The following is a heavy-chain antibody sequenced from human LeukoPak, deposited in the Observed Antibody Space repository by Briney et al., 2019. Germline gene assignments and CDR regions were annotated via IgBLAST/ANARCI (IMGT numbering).Heavy chain of an antibody. D-gene: IGHD6-6*01. CDR1: GGSISSGDYY. Sequence: SETLSLTCTVSGGSISSGDYYWSWIRQPPGKGLEWIGFIYYSGSTYYNPSLKSRLTISVDTSKNQFSLKLSSVTAADTAVYYCVRYSSSSVWFDPWGQGTLVTVSS. V-gene: IGHV4-30-4*01. CDR2: IYYSGST. J-gene: IGHJ5*02. CDR3: VRYSSSSVWFDP.